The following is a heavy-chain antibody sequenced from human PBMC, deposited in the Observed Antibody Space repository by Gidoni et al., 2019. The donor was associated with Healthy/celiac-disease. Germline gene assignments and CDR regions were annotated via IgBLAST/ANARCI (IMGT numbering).Heavy chain of an antibody. CDR3: AKDVGPNGVVPAAVFDY. Sequence: EVQLLASGGGLVQPGRSLRLSCAASGFTFDDYAMTWVRQAPGKGLEWVSGISWNSGSIGYADSVKGRFTISRDNAKNSLYLQMNSLRAEDTALYYCAKDVGPNGVVPAAVFDYWGQGTLVTVSS. CDR1: GFTFDDYA. J-gene: IGHJ4*02. V-gene: IGHV3-9*01. CDR2: ISWNSGSI. D-gene: IGHD2-2*01.